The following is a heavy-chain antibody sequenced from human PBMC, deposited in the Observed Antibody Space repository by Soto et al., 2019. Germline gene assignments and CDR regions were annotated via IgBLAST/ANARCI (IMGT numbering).Heavy chain of an antibody. CDR3: ARSSGGNFGIIIEGTNWFAP. V-gene: IGHV1-46*01. J-gene: IGHJ5*02. D-gene: IGHD1-26*01. CDR2: INPHGGST. Sequence: ASVKVSCKAPRDTFTSYYINWVRQAPGQGLEWMGVINPHGGSTAYAQKFKGRVTLTRDTSASTVYMEVSSLTSEDTAMYYCARSSGGNFGIIIEGTNWFAPWRQGTLVTVPS. CDR1: RDTFTSYY.